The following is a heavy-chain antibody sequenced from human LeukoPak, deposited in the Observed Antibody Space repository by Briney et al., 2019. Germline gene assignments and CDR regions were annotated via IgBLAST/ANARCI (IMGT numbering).Heavy chain of an antibody. D-gene: IGHD4-17*01. J-gene: IGHJ4*02. CDR2: ISYDGSNK. CDR1: GFTFSSYA. V-gene: IGHV3-30*04. Sequence: GRSLRLSCAASGFTFSSYAMHWVRQAPGKGLEWVAVISYDGSNKYYADSVKGRFTISRDNSKNTLYLQMNSLRAEDTAVYYCAKDLYGDFAAVDYWGQGTLVTVSS. CDR3: AKDLYGDFAAVDY.